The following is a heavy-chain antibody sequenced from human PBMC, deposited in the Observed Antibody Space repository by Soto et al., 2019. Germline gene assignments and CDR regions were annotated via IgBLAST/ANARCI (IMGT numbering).Heavy chain of an antibody. CDR1: GGTFSSYA. Sequence: QVQLVPSGAEVKKPGSSVTVSCKASGGTFSSYAISWVRQAPGQGLEWMGSIIPFIGTANYAQKFQGRVTITEDESMSLAFIELTSLRSVYTAVYYWAKVVMAKVTSSYDYGMAVWRKGTTATVAS. CDR2: IIPFIGTA. CDR3: AKVVMAKVTSSYDYGMAV. J-gene: IGHJ6*04. D-gene: IGHD5-12*01. V-gene: IGHV1-69*18.